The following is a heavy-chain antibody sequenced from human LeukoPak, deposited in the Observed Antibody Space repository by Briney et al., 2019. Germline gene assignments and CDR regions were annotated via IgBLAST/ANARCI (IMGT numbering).Heavy chain of an antibody. CDR3: AKAPVTTCSGAYCYPFDY. V-gene: IGHV3-74*01. D-gene: IGHD2-15*01. CDR2: INSDGSST. Sequence: GGSLRLSCAASGFTFSSYWMHWVRQAPGKGLVWVPRINSDGSSTSCADSVKGRFTISRDNAKNTLYLQMNSLRAGDAAVYYCAKAPVTTCSGAYCYPFDYWSQGTLVTVSS. CDR1: GFTFSSYW. J-gene: IGHJ4*02.